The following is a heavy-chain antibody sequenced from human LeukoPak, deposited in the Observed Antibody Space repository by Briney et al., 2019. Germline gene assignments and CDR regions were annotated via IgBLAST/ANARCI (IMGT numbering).Heavy chain of an antibody. CDR1: GGSISSYY. Sequence: PSETLSLTCTVSGGSISSYYWSWIRQPPGKGLEWIGYIYYSGSTNYNPSLKSRVTISVDTSKNQFSLKLSSVTAADTAVYYCARDPAYCSGGSCFGGYFDYWGQGTLVTVSS. CDR3: ARDPAYCSGGSCFGGYFDY. V-gene: IGHV4-59*12. J-gene: IGHJ4*02. D-gene: IGHD2-15*01. CDR2: IYYSGST.